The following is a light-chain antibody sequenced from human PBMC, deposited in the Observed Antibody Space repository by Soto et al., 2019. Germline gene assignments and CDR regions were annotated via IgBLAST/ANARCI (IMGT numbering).Light chain of an antibody. CDR2: GDN. CDR3: QSYDNSLSHVV. CDR1: SSNIGSFYD. Sequence: QSVLTQPPSVSGAPGRRVTIPCTGSSSNIGSFYDVHWYQQLPGTVPKLLIYGDNNRPSGVPDRFSGSKSGTSASLAITGLQAEDEAAYYCQSYDNSLSHVVFGGGTKLTVL. V-gene: IGLV1-40*01. J-gene: IGLJ2*01.